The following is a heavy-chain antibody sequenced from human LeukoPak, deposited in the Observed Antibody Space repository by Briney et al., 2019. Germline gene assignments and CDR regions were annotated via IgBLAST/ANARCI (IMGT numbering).Heavy chain of an antibody. J-gene: IGHJ6*03. CDR2: IIPIFGTA. CDR1: GGTFSSYA. CDR3: ARVVVVPAHYYMDV. D-gene: IGHD2-2*01. V-gene: IGHV1-69*01. Sequence: ASVKVSCKASGGTFSSYAISWVRQAPGQGLEWMGGIIPIFGTANYAQKFQGRVTITADESTSTAYMELCSLRSEDTAVYYCARVVVVPAHYYMDVWGKGTTVTVSS.